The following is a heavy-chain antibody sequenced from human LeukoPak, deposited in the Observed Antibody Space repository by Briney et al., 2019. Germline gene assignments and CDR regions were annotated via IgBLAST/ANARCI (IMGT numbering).Heavy chain of an antibody. CDR3: ARGLPEKTVTTAVRLGYYGMDV. J-gene: IGHJ6*02. CDR2: IYYSGST. Sequence: KPSETLSLTCTVSGGSISSGGYYWSWIRQHPGKGLEWIGYIYYSGSTYYNPSLKSRVTISVDTSKNQFSLKLSSVTAADTAVYYCARGLPEKTVTTAVRLGYYGMDVWGQGTTVTVSS. CDR1: GGSISSGGYY. V-gene: IGHV4-31*03. D-gene: IGHD4-17*01.